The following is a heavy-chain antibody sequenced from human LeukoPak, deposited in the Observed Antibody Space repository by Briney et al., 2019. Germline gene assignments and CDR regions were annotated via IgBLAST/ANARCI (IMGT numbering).Heavy chain of an antibody. Sequence: ASVKVSCKASGYTFTGYYMHWVRQAPGRGLEWMGWINPNSGGTNYAQKFQGRVTMTRDTSISTAYMELSRLRSDDTAVYYCARIGIAAAPRDLRYWGQGTLVTVSS. CDR3: ARIGIAAAPRDLRY. V-gene: IGHV1-2*02. J-gene: IGHJ4*02. CDR1: GYTFTGYY. CDR2: INPNSGGT. D-gene: IGHD6-13*01.